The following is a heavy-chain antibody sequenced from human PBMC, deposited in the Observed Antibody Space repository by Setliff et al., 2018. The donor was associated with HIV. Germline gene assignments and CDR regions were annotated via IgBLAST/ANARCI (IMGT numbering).Heavy chain of an antibody. CDR2: INPSGGST. D-gene: IGHD3-22*01. CDR1: GYIFTSYY. Sequence: ASVKVSCKASGYIFTSYYIHWVRQAPGQGLEWMGIINPSGGSTTYAQKFQGRVTMTRDTSTSTVYMELSSLRSEDTAVYYCARARRDSYDRGRRNHYYIDVWGKGTTVTVSS. J-gene: IGHJ6*03. V-gene: IGHV1-46*01. CDR3: ARARRDSYDRGRRNHYYIDV.